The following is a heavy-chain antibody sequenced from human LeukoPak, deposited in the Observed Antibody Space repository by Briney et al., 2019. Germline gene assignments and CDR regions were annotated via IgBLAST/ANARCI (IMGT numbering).Heavy chain of an antibody. J-gene: IGHJ1*01. CDR3: ASVDTAMVSYFQH. V-gene: IGHV4-59*01. CDR2: IYYSGST. Sequence: SETLSPTCTVSGGSISSYYWSWIRQPPGKGLEWIGYIYYSGSTNYNPSLKSRVTISVDTSKNQFSLKLSSVTAADTAVYYCASVDTAMVSYFQHWGQGTLVTVSS. CDR1: GGSISSYY. D-gene: IGHD5-18*01.